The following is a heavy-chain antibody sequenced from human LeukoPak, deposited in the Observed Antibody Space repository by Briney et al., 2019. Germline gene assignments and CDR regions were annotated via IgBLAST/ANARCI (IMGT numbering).Heavy chain of an antibody. V-gene: IGHV4-59*01. CDR3: ARGGQPYYDVLTGDGGAFDI. Sequence: SETLSLTCTVSVGSISSYYWSWIRQPPGEGLEWIGYIYYSGSTNYNPSLKSRVTISVDTSKNQFSLKLSSVTAADTAVYYCARGGQPYYDVLTGDGGAFDIWGQGTMVTVSS. J-gene: IGHJ3*02. CDR2: IYYSGST. CDR1: VGSISSYY. D-gene: IGHD3-9*01.